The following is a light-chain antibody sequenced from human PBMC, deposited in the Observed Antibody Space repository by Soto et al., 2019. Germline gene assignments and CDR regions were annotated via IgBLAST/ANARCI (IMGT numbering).Light chain of an antibody. CDR1: QSVSSNY. CDR2: GAS. CDR3: QQYGSSPRT. Sequence: EIQLTQSPCTLSLSPGERATLSCRASQSVSSNYSAWYQQKPGQAPSPLIYGASSRATGIPVRFSGSGSGTDFTLTISRLEPEDFAVYYCQQYGSSPRTFGQGTKVDIK. J-gene: IGKJ1*01. V-gene: IGKV3-20*01.